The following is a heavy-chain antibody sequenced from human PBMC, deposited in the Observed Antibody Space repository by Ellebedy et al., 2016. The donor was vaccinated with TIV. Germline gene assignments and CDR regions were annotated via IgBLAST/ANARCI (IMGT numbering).Heavy chain of an antibody. V-gene: IGHV3-48*04. CDR2: ISSSSSTI. CDR3: ARVGRIADTAMADPKLDY. Sequence: GESLKISXAASGFTFSSYSMNWVRQAPGKGLEWVSYISSSSSTIYYADSVKGRFTISRDNAKNSLYLQMNSLRAEDTAVYYCARVGRIADTAMADPKLDYWGQGTLVTVSS. J-gene: IGHJ4*02. CDR1: GFTFSSYS. D-gene: IGHD5-18*01.